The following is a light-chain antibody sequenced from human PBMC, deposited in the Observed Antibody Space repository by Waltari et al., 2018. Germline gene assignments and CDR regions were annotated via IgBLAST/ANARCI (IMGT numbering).Light chain of an antibody. V-gene: IGLV3-21*01. CDR1: NIESKS. J-gene: IGLJ1*01. CDR3: QVWDANTDPGV. Sequence: SSELTQPPSVSVAPGETARITCGGNNIESKSVHWYRQRPGQAPVVVISYDNDRAAGIPGRFSGSNSGNTATLTISRVEAGDEADYYCQVWDANTDPGVFGTGTEVTVL. CDR2: YDN.